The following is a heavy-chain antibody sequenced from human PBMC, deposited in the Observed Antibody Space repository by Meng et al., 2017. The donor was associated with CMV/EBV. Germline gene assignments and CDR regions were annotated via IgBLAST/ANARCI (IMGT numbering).Heavy chain of an antibody. CDR3: AREGQLEWFRISSYGMDV. J-gene: IGHJ6*02. CDR2: ISAYNGNT. CDR1: GYTFTSYG. D-gene: IGHD3-3*01. V-gene: IGHV1-18*01. Sequence: ASVKVSCKASGYTFTSYGIGWVRQAPGQGLEWMGWISAYNGNTNYAQKLQGRVTMTTDTSTSTAYMELRSLRSDDTAVYYCAREGQLEWFRISSYGMDVWGQGTTVTVSS.